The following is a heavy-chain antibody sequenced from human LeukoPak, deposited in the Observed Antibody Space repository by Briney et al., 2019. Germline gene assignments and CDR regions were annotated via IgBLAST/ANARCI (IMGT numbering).Heavy chain of an antibody. D-gene: IGHD6-19*01. CDR1: GFTFSSYG. Sequence: GGSLRLSCAASGFTFSSYGMHWVRQAPGKGLEWVAVISYDGSNKYYADSVKGRFTISRDNSKNTLYLQMNSLRAEDTAVYYCARDGSGWYGRFDYWGQGTLVTVSS. J-gene: IGHJ4*02. V-gene: IGHV3-30*03. CDR2: ISYDGSNK. CDR3: ARDGSGWYGRFDY.